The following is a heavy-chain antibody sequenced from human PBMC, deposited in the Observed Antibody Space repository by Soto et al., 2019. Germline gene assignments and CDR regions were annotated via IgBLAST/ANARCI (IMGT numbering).Heavy chain of an antibody. J-gene: IGHJ4*02. CDR2: FYYSGST. CDR1: GGSISGYY. V-gene: IGHV4-59*01. D-gene: IGHD3-22*01. Sequence: SETLSLTCTVSGGSISGYYWGLIRQPPGKGLEWIGHFYYSGSTNYNPSLKSRVTISVDTPKNQFSLKLSSVTAADTAVYYCARGAFYYDGSAYYSNWGQGTLVTAPQ. CDR3: ARGAFYYDGSAYYSN.